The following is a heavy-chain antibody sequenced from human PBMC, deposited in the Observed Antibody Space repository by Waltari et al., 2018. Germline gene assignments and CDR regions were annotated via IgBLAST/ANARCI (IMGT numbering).Heavy chain of an antibody. J-gene: IGHJ4*01. CDR2: ISKSGHTT. D-gene: IGHD3-22*01. Sequence: EGQLLESGGGLAQIGGSLRLSCSASGFSFSSHDLTWVRQVPGKGWAWGAVISKSGHTTFYADSVRGRFTISRDNSKNTLYLQLNSLRAEDTATYYCARYASGDYYDSTGYYYWGQGTLLSVSS. CDR3: ARYASGDYYDSTGYYY. V-gene: IGHV3-23*01. CDR1: GFSFSSHD.